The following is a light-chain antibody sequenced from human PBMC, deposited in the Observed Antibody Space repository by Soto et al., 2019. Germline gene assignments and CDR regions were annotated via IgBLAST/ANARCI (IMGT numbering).Light chain of an antibody. CDR2: VAS. V-gene: IGKV3-11*01. J-gene: IGKJ4*01. CDR1: QSISSP. Sequence: EIVVTQSPATLSLSPGERATLSCRASQSISSPLSWYQQKPGQATRLLIYVASNRATGIPARFSGRGSGTDVTLNISSLAPDDFAVYYFQKRIKRPLTLGVGTTVEIK. CDR3: QKRIKRPLT.